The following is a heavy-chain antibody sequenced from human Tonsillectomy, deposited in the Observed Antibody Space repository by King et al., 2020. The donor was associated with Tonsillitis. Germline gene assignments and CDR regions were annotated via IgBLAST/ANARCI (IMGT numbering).Heavy chain of an antibody. CDR3: ARYEGGVFDP. Sequence: QLQESGPGLVKPSQTLSLTCIVSCGSISSGGHYWSWIRQHPGKGLELIGYIYYSANTYNPSTYSNPSLRSRVTLSIDTSKNQFSLKLNSVTAADTAVYYCARYEGGVFDPWGQGTLVAVSS. J-gene: IGHJ5*02. V-gene: IGHV4-31*03. D-gene: IGHD2-15*01. CDR1: CGSISSGGHY. CDR2: IYYSANTYNPST.